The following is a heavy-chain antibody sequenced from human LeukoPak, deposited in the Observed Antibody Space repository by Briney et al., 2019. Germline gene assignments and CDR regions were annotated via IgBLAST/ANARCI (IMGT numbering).Heavy chain of an antibody. CDR1: GFTFSSYE. Sequence: QAGGSLRLSCAASGFTFSSYEMNWVRQAPGKGLEWAAYISSSGSTIYYADSMKGRFTISRDNAKNSLYLQLSSLRAEDTAVYFCARVDTAMPFGFDIWGQGTMVTVSS. V-gene: IGHV3-48*03. CDR3: ARVDTAMPFGFDI. J-gene: IGHJ3*02. D-gene: IGHD5-18*01. CDR2: ISSSGSTI.